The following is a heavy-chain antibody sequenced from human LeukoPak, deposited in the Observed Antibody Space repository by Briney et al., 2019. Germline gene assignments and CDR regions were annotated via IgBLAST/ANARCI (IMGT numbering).Heavy chain of an antibody. CDR3: AKDLSYSTDWPYFDS. CDR1: GFTFSSYD. D-gene: IGHD6-19*01. V-gene: IGHV3-13*01. CDR2: IGTAGEI. Sequence: GGSLRLSCAASGFTFSSYDIHWVRQATGKGLEWVSGIGTAGEIYYPGSVKGRFTISRDKSKNTLYLQLNSLRAEDTAVYYCAKDLSYSTDWPYFDSLGQGTLVTVSS. J-gene: IGHJ4*02.